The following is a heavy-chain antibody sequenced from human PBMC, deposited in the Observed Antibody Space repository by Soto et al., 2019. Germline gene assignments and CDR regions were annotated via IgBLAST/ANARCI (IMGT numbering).Heavy chain of an antibody. CDR2: INAGNANT. V-gene: IGHV1-3*01. J-gene: IGHJ4*02. D-gene: IGHD6-13*01. Sequence: QVQLVQSGAEVKKPGASVKVSCKASGYTFTSYAMHWVRQAPGQRLEWMGWINAGNANTKYSQKFQGRVTFTRDTSASTAYMELSSLRSEDTAVYYCARPPSWYSFDYWGQGTLVTVSS. CDR1: GYTFTSYA. CDR3: ARPPSWYSFDY.